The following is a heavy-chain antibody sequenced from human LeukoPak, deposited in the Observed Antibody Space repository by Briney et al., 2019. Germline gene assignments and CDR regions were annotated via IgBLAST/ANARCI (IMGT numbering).Heavy chain of an antibody. CDR1: GFTFDEYG. D-gene: IGHD2-21*01. CDR2: INWDGRIT. Sequence: GGSLRLSCAASGFTFDEYGMSWVRQAPGKGLEWVSNINWDGRITAYADSVKGRLTISRDNAKNSLYLQMNSLRVEDTALFYCARILSDEDNTYFDYWGQGTLVTVSS. CDR3: ARILSDEDNTYFDY. J-gene: IGHJ4*02. V-gene: IGHV3-20*04.